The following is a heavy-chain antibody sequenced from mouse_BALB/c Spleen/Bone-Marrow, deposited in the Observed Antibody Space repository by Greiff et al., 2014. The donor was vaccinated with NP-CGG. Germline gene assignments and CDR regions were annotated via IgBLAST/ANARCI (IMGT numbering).Heavy chain of an antibody. CDR3: ARSDDGFPYSFDP. Sequence: QVQLKESGPELVKPGALVKISCKASGYTFTSYDINWVKQRPGQGLEWIGWIYPGDGSTKYNEKFKGKATLTADRSSSTAYMQLSSLTSENSAVYFCARSDDGFPYSFDPWGQGTTLTVSS. D-gene: IGHD2-3*01. CDR1: GYTFTSYD. V-gene: IGHV1S56*01. CDR2: IYPGDGST. J-gene: IGHJ2*01.